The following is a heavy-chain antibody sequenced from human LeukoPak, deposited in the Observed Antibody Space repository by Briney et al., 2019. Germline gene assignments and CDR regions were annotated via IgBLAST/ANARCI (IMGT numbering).Heavy chain of an antibody. D-gene: IGHD6-19*01. CDR3: ARDEGGQWLPYFDY. CDR2: INSDESST. V-gene: IGHV3-74*01. CDR1: GFTFSSYW. Sequence: PGGSLRLSCAASGFTFSSYWMHWVRQAPGKGLVWVSRINSDESSTTYADSVKGRFTISRDNAKNTLYLQMSSLRVEDTAVYYCARDEGGQWLPYFDYWGQGTLVTVSS. J-gene: IGHJ4*02.